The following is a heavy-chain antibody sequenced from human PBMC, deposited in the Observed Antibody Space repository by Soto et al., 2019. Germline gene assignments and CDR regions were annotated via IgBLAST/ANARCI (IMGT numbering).Heavy chain of an antibody. D-gene: IGHD6-13*01. Sequence: SETLSLTCTVSGGSISSYYWSWIRQPPGKGLEWIGYIYYSGSTNYNPSLKSRVTISVDTSKNQFSLKLSSVTAADTAVYYCARVVAAAGRGSGYYYMDVWGKGTTVTVSS. CDR3: ARVVAAAGRGSGYYYMDV. J-gene: IGHJ6*03. CDR2: IYYSGST. CDR1: GGSISSYY. V-gene: IGHV4-59*01.